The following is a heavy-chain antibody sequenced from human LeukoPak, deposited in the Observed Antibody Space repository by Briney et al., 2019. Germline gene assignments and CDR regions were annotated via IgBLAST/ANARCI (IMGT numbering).Heavy chain of an antibody. CDR1: GGSINYDY. CDR3: ATLRGASTAVFDS. CDR2: IHYSGAT. D-gene: IGHD2-21*02. V-gene: IGHV4-59*08. Sequence: SETLSLTCTVSGGSINYDYWSWIRQSPGKRLEWIGYIHYSGATNYSPSLNSRVTISVYTSKNQFSLKLSSVTAADTALYYCATLRGASTAVFDSWGQGTLVTVSS. J-gene: IGHJ4*02.